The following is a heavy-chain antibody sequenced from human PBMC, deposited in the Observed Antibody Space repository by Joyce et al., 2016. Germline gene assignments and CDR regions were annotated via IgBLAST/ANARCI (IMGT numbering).Heavy chain of an antibody. J-gene: IGHJ4*02. D-gene: IGHD2-21*02. CDR3: ARSRSGVTGRVDY. CDR2: IDPDDSDT. V-gene: IGHV5-51*01. Sequence: EVQLVQSGAEVKKPGESLKISCKGSGYAFTAYWIGWVRQMSGKGLEWMGLIDPDDSDTKYRPSFQGQVTMSVDKSSNTAYLQWSSLDASDTAVYYCARSRSGVTGRVDYWGQGTLVTVSS. CDR1: GYAFTAYW.